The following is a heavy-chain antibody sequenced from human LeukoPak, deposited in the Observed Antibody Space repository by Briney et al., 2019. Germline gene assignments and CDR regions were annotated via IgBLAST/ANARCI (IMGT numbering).Heavy chain of an antibody. Sequence: GGSLRLSCAASGFTFSSYSMNWVRQAPGKGLEWVSYISSSSSTIYYADSVKGRFTISGDNAKNSLYLQMNSLRAEDTAVYYCARGSVVSSYYDFWSGQKMTNDYWGQGTLVTVSS. CDR3: ARGSVVSSYYDFWSGQKMTNDY. D-gene: IGHD3-3*01. J-gene: IGHJ4*02. CDR1: GFTFSSYS. V-gene: IGHV3-48*04. CDR2: ISSSSSTI.